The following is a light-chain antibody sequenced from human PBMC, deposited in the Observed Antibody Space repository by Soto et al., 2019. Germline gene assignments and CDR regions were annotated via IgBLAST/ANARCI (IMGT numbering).Light chain of an antibody. CDR2: GAT. V-gene: IGKV3-15*01. CDR3: QQYNNWPPT. Sequence: EIVMTQSPATLSVSPGERATLSCRASQSVSSNLAWYQQKPGQAPRLLIYGATTSATGIPARFSGSGSGTECTLTISSLQSEDFAVYYCQQYNNWPPTFGQGTKVESK. J-gene: IGKJ1*01. CDR1: QSVSSN.